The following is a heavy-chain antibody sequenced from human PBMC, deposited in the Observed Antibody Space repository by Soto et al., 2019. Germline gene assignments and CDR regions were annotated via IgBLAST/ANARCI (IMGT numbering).Heavy chain of an antibody. CDR1: GFSFSNYN. D-gene: IGHD2-15*01. CDR3: ARSGYCSGSSCYSDY. J-gene: IGHJ4*02. CDR2: ISSSSSYI. V-gene: IGHV3-21*01. Sequence: VGSLRFSCAASGFSFSNYNMNWVRQAPGKGLEWVSYISSSSSYIYYADPVKGRFTISRDNAKNSLYLQMNSLRAEDTALYYCARSGYCSGSSCYSDYWGLGTLVTVSS.